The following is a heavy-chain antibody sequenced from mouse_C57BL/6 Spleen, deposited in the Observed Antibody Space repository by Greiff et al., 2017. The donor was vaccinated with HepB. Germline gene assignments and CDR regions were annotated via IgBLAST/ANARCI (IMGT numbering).Heavy chain of an antibody. J-gene: IGHJ4*01. D-gene: IGHD1-1*01. CDR3: ARDKGPITTVVATDAMDY. V-gene: IGHV5-4*01. Sequence: DVMLVESGGGLVKPGGSLNLSCAASGFTFSSYAMSWVRQTPEKRLKWVATISDVGSSTYDPDNVKGRFTISRDNAKNNLYLQMSHLKSEDTAMYYCARDKGPITTVVATDAMDYWGQGTSVTVSS. CDR1: GFTFSSYA. CDR2: ISDVGSST.